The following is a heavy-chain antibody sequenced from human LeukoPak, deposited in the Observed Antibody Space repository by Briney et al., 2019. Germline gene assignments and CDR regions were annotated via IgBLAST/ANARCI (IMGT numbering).Heavy chain of an antibody. V-gene: IGHV3-11*04. CDR1: GFTFSDYY. CDR3: ARWDCSSTSCYDGAFDI. CDR2: ISFSGSTI. D-gene: IGHD2-2*01. J-gene: IGHJ3*02. Sequence: GGSLRLSCAASGFTFSDYYMSWIRQAPGKGLEWVSYISFSGSTIYYADSVKGRFTISRDNAKNSLYLQMNSLRAEDTAVYYCARWDCSSTSCYDGAFDIWGQGTMVTVSS.